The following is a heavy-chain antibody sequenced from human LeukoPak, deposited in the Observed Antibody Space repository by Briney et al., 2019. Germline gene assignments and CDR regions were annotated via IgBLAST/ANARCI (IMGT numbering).Heavy chain of an antibody. CDR1: GYTFTSYA. CDR2: INAGNGNT. Sequence: ASVKVSCKASGYTFTSYAMHWVRQAPGQRLEWMGWINAGNGNTKYSQKFQGRVTITRDTSASTAYMELSSLRSEDTAVYYCARGQQLAFAFDIWGQGSMVTVSS. D-gene: IGHD6-13*01. J-gene: IGHJ3*02. CDR3: ARGQQLAFAFDI. V-gene: IGHV1-3*01.